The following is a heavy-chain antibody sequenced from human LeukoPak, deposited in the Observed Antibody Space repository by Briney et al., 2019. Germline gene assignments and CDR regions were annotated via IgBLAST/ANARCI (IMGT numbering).Heavy chain of an antibody. D-gene: IGHD6-13*01. V-gene: IGHV4-59*08. CDR1: GDSISSYY. CDR2: IYYSGST. CDR3: ASFNSSRYYYYYMDV. J-gene: IGHJ6*03. Sequence: SETLSLTCAVSGDSISSYYWSWIRQPPGKGLEWIGYIYYSGSTTYNPSLKSRVTISVDTSKNQFSLKLSSVTAADTAVYYCASFNSSRYYYYYMDVWGKGTTVTVSS.